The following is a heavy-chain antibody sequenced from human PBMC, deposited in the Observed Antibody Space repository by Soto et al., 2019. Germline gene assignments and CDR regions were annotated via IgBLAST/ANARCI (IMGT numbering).Heavy chain of an antibody. CDR3: ARSTPLRYCSSTSCELDY. CDR2: IIPILGIA. Sequence: ASVKVSCKASGGTFSSYTISWVRQAPGQGLEWMGRIIPILGIANYAQKFQGRVTITADKSTSTAYMELSSLRSEDTAVYYCARSTPLRYCSSTSCELDYWGQGTLVTVSS. V-gene: IGHV1-69*02. CDR1: GGTFSSYT. D-gene: IGHD2-2*01. J-gene: IGHJ4*02.